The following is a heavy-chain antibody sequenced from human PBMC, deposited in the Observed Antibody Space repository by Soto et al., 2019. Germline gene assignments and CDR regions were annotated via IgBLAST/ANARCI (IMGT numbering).Heavy chain of an antibody. V-gene: IGHV1-69*06. Sequence: SVKVSCKASGGTFSSYAISWVRQAPGQGLEWMGGIIPIFGTANYAQKFQGRVTITADKSTSTAYVELSSLRSEDTAVYYCATSLYDFWSYYYYGMDVWGQGTTVTVSS. D-gene: IGHD3-3*01. CDR1: GGTFSSYA. CDR2: IIPIFGTA. J-gene: IGHJ6*02. CDR3: ATSLYDFWSYYYYGMDV.